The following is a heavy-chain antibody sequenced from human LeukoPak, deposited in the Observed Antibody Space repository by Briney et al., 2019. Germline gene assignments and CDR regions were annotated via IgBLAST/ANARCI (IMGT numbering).Heavy chain of an antibody. D-gene: IGHD5-18*01. V-gene: IGHV3-23*01. CDR1: GITFSNYA. CDR3: AGRVTGYSSGYVY. CDR2: ISGSAHKI. J-gene: IGHJ4*02. Sequence: GGSLRLSCVASGITFSNYAVSWVRQAPDKGLDWVSVISGSAHKIRYADSVKGRFTISRDNSENIVYLQMINLRAKDTAVYYCAGRVTGYSSGYVYWGQGTLVTVSS.